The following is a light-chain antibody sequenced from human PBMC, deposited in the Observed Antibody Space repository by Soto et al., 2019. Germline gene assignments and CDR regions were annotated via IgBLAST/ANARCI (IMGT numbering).Light chain of an antibody. CDR1: QSVDSTF. J-gene: IGKJ1*01. V-gene: IGKV3-20*01. Sequence: EIVLTQSPGSLSLSPGQRATLSCRASQSVDSTFFAWYQKKPCQAPRLLIYGASKRDTCVPDRFSGSGSGKDFTRTISRLEPEDLAVYYCQQYMSSVTFGQGTKVEI. CDR2: GAS. CDR3: QQYMSSVT.